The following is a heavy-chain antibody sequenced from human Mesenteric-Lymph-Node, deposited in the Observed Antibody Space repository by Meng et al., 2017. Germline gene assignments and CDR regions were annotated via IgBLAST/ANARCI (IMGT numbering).Heavy chain of an antibody. CDR2: VYHSGNT. J-gene: IGHJ4*02. CDR1: GYSISSGYY. V-gene: IGHV4-38-2*02. Sequence: SETLSLTCTVSGYSISSGYYWGWIRQPPGKGLEWIGSVYHSGNTNYNPSLKSRVTISVDTSKNQFSLKLSSVTAADTAVYYCARQTRKDGYNYMFDYWGQGTLVTVSS. D-gene: IGHD5-24*01. CDR3: ARQTRKDGYNYMFDY.